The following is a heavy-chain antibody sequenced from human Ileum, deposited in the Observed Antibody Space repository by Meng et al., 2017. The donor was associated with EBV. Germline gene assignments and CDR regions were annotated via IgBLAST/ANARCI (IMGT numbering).Heavy chain of an antibody. D-gene: IGHD3-22*01. CDR3: ARCYDSSGYYELNHFDH. CDR1: GGSLSGYY. CDR2: ITHSGST. V-gene: IGHV4-34*01. J-gene: IGHJ4*02. Sequence: GQLQQWGAVLLKRSETLSLTCAVYGGSLSGYYWSWIRQPPGKGLEWIGEITHSGSTNYNSSLKSRVTILVDTSKNQLSLKMNSVTAADTAVYYCARCYDSSGYYELNHFDHWGQGTLVTVSS.